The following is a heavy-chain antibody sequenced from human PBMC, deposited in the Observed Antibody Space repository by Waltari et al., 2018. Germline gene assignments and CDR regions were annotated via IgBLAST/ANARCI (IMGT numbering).Heavy chain of an antibody. CDR3: GRIAFGDDGGYFQY. CDR2: MQYRGST. J-gene: IGHJ1*01. Sequence: QLQLQESGPGLVRPSETLSLTCTASGGSITTNYDWAWIRQPPGKGLEWMGNMQYRGSTFYNQSLISRVTISLDTSKNQLSLTLTSVDAADTAVYFCGRIAFGDDGGYFQYGGQGTLVTVYS. V-gene: IGHV4-39*01. D-gene: IGHD4-17*01. CDR1: GGSITTNYD.